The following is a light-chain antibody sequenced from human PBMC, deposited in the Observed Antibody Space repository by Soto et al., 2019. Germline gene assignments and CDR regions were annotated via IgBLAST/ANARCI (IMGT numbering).Light chain of an antibody. CDR1: SSNIGAGYD. V-gene: IGLV1-40*01. J-gene: IGLJ2*01. CDR3: QSYDDRLSGSVI. Sequence: QAVVTQPPSVSGAPGQRVTISCTGSSSNIGAGYDVHWYQQIPGAAPKLLIYADSNRPSGVPDRFSGSKSGTSASLAITGLQSEDEADYYCQSYDDRLSGSVIFGGGTQLTVL. CDR2: ADS.